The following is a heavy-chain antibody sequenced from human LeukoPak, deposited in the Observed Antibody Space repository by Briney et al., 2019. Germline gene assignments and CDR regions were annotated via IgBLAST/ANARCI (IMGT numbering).Heavy chain of an antibody. CDR1: GFMFTNYG. Sequence: PGGSLRLSCAASGFMFTNYGMHWVRQAPGKGLEWVAFIQYDGSNKYYADSVKGRFTISRDNSKNTLYLQMNSLRAEDTALYYCARDRYYYDSSGYFKGDYWGQGTLVTVSS. V-gene: IGHV3-30*02. D-gene: IGHD3-22*01. CDR3: ARDRYYYDSSGYFKGDY. J-gene: IGHJ4*02. CDR2: IQYDGSNK.